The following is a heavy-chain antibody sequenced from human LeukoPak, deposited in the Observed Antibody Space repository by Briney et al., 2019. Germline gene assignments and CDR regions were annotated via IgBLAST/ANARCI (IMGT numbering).Heavy chain of an antibody. D-gene: IGHD3-3*01. CDR2: ISAYNGNT. CDR1: GYTFTSYG. V-gene: IGHV1-18*01. CDR3: AKDPFGVVIIGGNWFDP. Sequence: GASVKVSCKASGYTFTSYGISWVRQAPGQGLEWMGWISAYNGNTNYAQKLQGRVTMTTDTSTSTAYMELRSLRSDDTAVYYCAKDPFGVVIIGGNWFDPWGQGTLVTVSS. J-gene: IGHJ5*02.